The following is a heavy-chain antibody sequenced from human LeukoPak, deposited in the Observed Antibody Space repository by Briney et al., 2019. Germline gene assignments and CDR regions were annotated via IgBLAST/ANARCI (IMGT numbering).Heavy chain of an antibody. D-gene: IGHD5-24*01. CDR3: ARADGGGYNIPFLDY. V-gene: IGHV3-21*01. Sequence: GGSLRLSCAASGFTFSSYSMNWVRQAPGKGLEWASSISSSSSYIYYADSVKGRFTISRDNAKNSLYLQMNSLRAEDTAVYYCARADGGGYNIPFLDYWGQGTLVTVSS. CDR2: ISSSSSYI. CDR1: GFTFSSYS. J-gene: IGHJ4*02.